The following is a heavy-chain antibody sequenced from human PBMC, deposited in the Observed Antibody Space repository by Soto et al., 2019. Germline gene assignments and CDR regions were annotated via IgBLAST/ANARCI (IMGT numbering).Heavy chain of an antibody. CDR2: ISGSGNSP. D-gene: IGHD1-26*01. Sequence: EVQLVESGGRLVQRGGSLRLSCSGSGFIFGDHVMDWVRKAPGKGLEWVAGISGSGNSPFFRDSVKGRFTISRDNSKNTVYLEMNNLRDEDSAMYFCARGTHSYSGSHELDAWGLGTLVTVSS. J-gene: IGHJ5*02. V-gene: IGHV3-23*04. CDR3: ARGTHSYSGSHELDA. CDR1: GFIFGDHV.